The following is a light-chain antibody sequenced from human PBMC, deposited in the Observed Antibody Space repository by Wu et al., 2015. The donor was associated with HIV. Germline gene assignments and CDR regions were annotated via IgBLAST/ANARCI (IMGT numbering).Light chain of an antibody. J-gene: IGKJ1*01. CDR3: QQYNNWPGWT. V-gene: IGKV3-15*01. CDR2: GAS. Sequence: ETVMTQSPATLSLSPGERATLSCRASQSVRSNLAWYQQKPGQAPRLLIYGASTRATGISARFSGSGSGTEFTLTISSLQSEDFAVYYCQQYNNWPGWTFGQGTKVEIK. CDR1: QSVRSN.